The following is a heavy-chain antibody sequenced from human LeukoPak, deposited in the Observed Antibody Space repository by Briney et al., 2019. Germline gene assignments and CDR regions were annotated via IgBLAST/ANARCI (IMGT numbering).Heavy chain of an antibody. D-gene: IGHD1-26*01. J-gene: IGHJ4*02. V-gene: IGHV5-51*01. CDR1: GYSFTSYW. Sequence: GASLKISCKGPGYSFTSYWIGWVRQMPGKGLEWMGIIYPGDSDTRYSPSFQGQVTISADKSISTAYLQWSSLKASDTAMYYCARQQYSGSYHGDYWGQGTLVTVSS. CDR3: ARQQYSGSYHGDY. CDR2: IYPGDSDT.